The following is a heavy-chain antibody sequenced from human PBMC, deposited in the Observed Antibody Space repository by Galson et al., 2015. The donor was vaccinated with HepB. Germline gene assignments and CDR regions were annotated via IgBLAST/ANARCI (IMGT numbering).Heavy chain of an antibody. V-gene: IGHV4-59*08. CDR2: IYYSGST. CDR3: ARLEEQQLVGD. J-gene: IGHJ4*02. Sequence: SETLSLTCTVSGGSISSYYWSWIRQPPGKGLEWIGYIYYSGSTNYNPSLKSRVTISVDTSKNQFSLKLSSVTAADTAVYYCARLEEQQLVGDWGQGTLVTVSS. D-gene: IGHD6-13*01. CDR1: GGSISSYY.